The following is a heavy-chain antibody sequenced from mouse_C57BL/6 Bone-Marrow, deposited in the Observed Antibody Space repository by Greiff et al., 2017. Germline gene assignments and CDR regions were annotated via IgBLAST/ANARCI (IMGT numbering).Heavy chain of an antibody. J-gene: IGHJ1*03. Sequence: EVQLVESGPGMVKPSQSLSLTCTVTGYSITSGYDWHWIRHFPGNKLEWMGYISYSGSTNYNPSLKSRISITHDTSKNHFFLKLNSVTTEDTATYYCARGPPNWEGWYFDVWGTGTTVTVSS. CDR2: ISYSGST. D-gene: IGHD4-1*01. CDR1: GYSITSGYD. V-gene: IGHV3-1*01. CDR3: ARGPPNWEGWYFDV.